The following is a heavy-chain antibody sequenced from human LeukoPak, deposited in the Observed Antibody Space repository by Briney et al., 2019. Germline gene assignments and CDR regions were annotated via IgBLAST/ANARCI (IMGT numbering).Heavy chain of an antibody. CDR2: ITGSGGST. Sequence: PGGSLRLSCAASGVTFSNHAMSWVRQAPGKGRKWVSGITGSGGSTYHAESVKGRFTISRDNSKNTLYLEMNSLRAEDTAVYFCATRPASETYYAVFDYWGQGTLVTVSS. D-gene: IGHD1-26*01. CDR1: GVTFSNHA. CDR3: ATRPASETYYAVFDY. V-gene: IGHV3-23*01. J-gene: IGHJ4*02.